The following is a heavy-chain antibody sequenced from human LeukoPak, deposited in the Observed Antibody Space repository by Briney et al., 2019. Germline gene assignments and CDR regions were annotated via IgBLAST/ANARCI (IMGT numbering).Heavy chain of an antibody. CDR3: ARERFPGKAFDY. V-gene: IGHV3-9*01. D-gene: IGHD6-13*01. J-gene: IGHJ4*02. CDR1: GFTFDDYA. CDR2: ISWNSGSI. Sequence: GRSLRLSCAASGFTFDDYAMHWVRQAPGKGLEWVSGISWNSGSIGYADSVKGRFTISRDNAKNSLYLQMNSLRAEDTALYYCARERFPGKAFDYWGQGTLVTVSS.